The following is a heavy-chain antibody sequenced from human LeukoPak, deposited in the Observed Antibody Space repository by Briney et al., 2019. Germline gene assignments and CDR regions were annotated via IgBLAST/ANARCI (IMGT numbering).Heavy chain of an antibody. J-gene: IGHJ6*03. CDR3: ARARSQTWFGEFNYYYYMDV. CDR2: INPNSGNT. CDR1: GYTFTGYY. V-gene: IGHV1-8*02. D-gene: IGHD3-10*01. Sequence: ASVKVSCKASGYTFTGYYMHWVRQAPGQGLEWMGWINPNSGNTGYAQKFQGRVTMTRNTSISTAYMELSSLRSEDTAVYYCARARSQTWFGEFNYYYYMDVWGKGTTVTISS.